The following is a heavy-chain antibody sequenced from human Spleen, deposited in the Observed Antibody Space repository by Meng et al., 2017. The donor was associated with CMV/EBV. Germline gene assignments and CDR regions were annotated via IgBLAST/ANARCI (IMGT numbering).Heavy chain of an antibody. V-gene: IGHV1-69*05. J-gene: IGHJ6*02. CDR3: AKPVVVVPAAVRYYYYAMDV. CDR1: GGTFSSFA. CDR2: IITIFGTT. Sequence: SVKVSCKASGGTFSSFAITWVRQAPGQGVEWMGGIITIFGTTNYAQKFQARVTITTDESTSTAYMEQRSLRSEDTAVYYCAKPVVVVPAAVRYYYYAMDVWGQGTTVTVSS. D-gene: IGHD2-2*01.